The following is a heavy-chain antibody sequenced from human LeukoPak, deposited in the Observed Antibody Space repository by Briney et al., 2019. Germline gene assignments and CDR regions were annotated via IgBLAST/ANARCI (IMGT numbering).Heavy chain of an antibody. CDR1: GFTFSSYG. J-gene: IGHJ3*02. V-gene: IGHV3-33*01. CDR2: IWYDGSNK. Sequence: GGSLRLSCAASGFTFSSYGMHWVRQAPGKGLEWVAVIWYDGSNKYYADSVKGRFTISRDNSRNTLYLQMNSLRAEDTAVYYCARGVGYYDSSGPLPYIWGQGTMVTVSS. D-gene: IGHD3-22*01. CDR3: ARGVGYYDSSGPLPYI.